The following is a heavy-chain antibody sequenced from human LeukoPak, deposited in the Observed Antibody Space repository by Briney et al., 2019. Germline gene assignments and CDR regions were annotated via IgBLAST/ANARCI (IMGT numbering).Heavy chain of an antibody. CDR1: GGSISSSGYY. J-gene: IGHJ4*02. V-gene: IGHV4-39*01. D-gene: IGHD6-13*01. Sequence: PSETLSLTYTVSGGSISSSGYYWGWIRQPPGKGLEWIGGIYYSGSTFYRPSLKSRVTISVDTSKNQFSLKLTSVTAADTAVYYCARQRSPYSSTSYPDYWGQGTLVTVSS. CDR2: IYYSGST. CDR3: ARQRSPYSSTSYPDY.